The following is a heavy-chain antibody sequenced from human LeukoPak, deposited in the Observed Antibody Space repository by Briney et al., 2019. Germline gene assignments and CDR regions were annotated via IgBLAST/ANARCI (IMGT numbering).Heavy chain of an antibody. J-gene: IGHJ4*02. CDR3: ARKLAVSDAGYYFDY. CDR1: GGFISSYY. Sequence: SETLSLTCTVSGGFISSYYWRWIRHPPGKGLERIGYIYYGETTNYNTSLKSRVTISVDTSKNHFSLNLRSVTAADTAVYYFARKLAVSDAGYYFDYWGQGTLVTVSS. V-gene: IGHV4-59*01. CDR2: IYYGETT. D-gene: IGHD6-19*01.